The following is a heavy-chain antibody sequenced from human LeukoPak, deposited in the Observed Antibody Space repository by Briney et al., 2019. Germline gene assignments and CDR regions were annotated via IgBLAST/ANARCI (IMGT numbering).Heavy chain of an antibody. Sequence: GGSLRLSCAASGFTFSSCWMSWVRHTPGKGLEWVAIINLDGSERYYVDSIRGRFTISRDNAKNSLYLQRNSLRAEDTAVYYCARDWDGSGTSLDYWGQGTLVTVSS. J-gene: IGHJ4*02. CDR2: INLDGSER. V-gene: IGHV3-7*04. CDR1: GFTFSSCW. CDR3: ARDWDGSGTSLDY. D-gene: IGHD3-10*01.